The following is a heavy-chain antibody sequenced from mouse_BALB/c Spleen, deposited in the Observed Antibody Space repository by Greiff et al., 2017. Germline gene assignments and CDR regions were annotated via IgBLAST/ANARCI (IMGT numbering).Heavy chain of an antibody. V-gene: IGHV1-54*01. Sequence: VQLVESGAELVRPGTSVKVSCKASGYAFTNYLIEWVKQRPGQGLEWIGVINPGSGGTNYNEKFKGKATLTADKSSSTAYMQLSSLTSDDSAVYCCARRTTVGADYWGQGTTLTVSA. J-gene: IGHJ2*01. D-gene: IGHD1-1*01. CDR1: GYAFTNYL. CDR3: ARRTTVGADY. CDR2: INPGSGGT.